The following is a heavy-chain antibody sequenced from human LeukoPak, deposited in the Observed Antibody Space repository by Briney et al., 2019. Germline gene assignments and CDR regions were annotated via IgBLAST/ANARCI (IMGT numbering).Heavy chain of an antibody. CDR3: AREDFRDYYDSRGYYVWFDP. Sequence: GASVKVSCKASGYTFTSYGISWVRPAPGQGPGWMGWISAYNGNTNYAQKLQGRVTMTTDTSTSTAYMELRSLRSDDTAVYYCAREDFRDYYDSRGYYVWFDPWGQGTLVTVSS. CDR1: GYTFTSYG. CDR2: ISAYNGNT. V-gene: IGHV1-18*01. J-gene: IGHJ5*02. D-gene: IGHD3-22*01.